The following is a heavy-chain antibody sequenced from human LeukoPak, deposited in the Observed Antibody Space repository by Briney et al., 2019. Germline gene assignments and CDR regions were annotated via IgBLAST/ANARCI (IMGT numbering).Heavy chain of an antibody. V-gene: IGHV4-61*02. D-gene: IGHD3-22*01. CDR3: ASGRGYTQQSNDY. Sequence: SETLSLTCTVSGGSISSGSYYWSWIRQPAGKGLEWIGRIYTSGSTNYNPSLKSRVTISVDTSKNQFSLKLSSVTAADTAVYYCASGRGYTQQSNDYWGQGTLVTVSS. CDR1: GGSISSGSYY. J-gene: IGHJ4*02. CDR2: IYTSGST.